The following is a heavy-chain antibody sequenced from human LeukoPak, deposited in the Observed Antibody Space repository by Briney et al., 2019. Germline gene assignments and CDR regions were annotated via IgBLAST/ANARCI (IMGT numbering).Heavy chain of an antibody. J-gene: IGHJ6*02. CDR3: ARAGNYYGSGSQRYGMDV. CDR2: ISPYNGNT. V-gene: IGHV1-18*01. D-gene: IGHD3-10*01. CDR1: GYTFTSYG. Sequence: ASVKVSCKASGYTFTSYGISWVRQAPGQGLEWMGWISPYNGNTNYAQKLQGRVTMTTDTSTSTAYMELRSLRSDDTAVYYCARAGNYYGSGSQRYGMDVWGQGTTVTVSS.